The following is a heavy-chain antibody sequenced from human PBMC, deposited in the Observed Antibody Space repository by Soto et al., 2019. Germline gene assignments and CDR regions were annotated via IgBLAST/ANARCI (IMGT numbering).Heavy chain of an antibody. CDR3: ARRGSDFESSGYYPLFDY. CDR2: IYGGDDT. Sequence: VGSLRLSCAASGFTVSSNYMSWVRQPPGKGLEWVSVIYGGDDTYYPDSVKGRFTISRDNSNNMLYLQMNSLRADDTAVYYCARRGSDFESSGYYPLFDYWGHGTLVTVSS. CDR1: GFTVSSNY. J-gene: IGHJ4*01. V-gene: IGHV3-53*01. D-gene: IGHD3-22*01.